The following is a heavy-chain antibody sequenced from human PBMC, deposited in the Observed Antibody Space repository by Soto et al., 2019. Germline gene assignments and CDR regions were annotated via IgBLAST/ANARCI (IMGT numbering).Heavy chain of an antibody. CDR2: IYHSGST. J-gene: IGHJ5*02. CDR1: GGSISSSNW. D-gene: IGHD1-1*01. CDR3: ARFRAGKRDNWFDP. Sequence: SETLSLTCAVSGGSISSSNWWSWVRQPPGKGLEWIGEIYHSGSTNYNPSLKSRVTISVDKSKNQFSLKLSSVTAADTAVYYCARFRAGKRDNWFDPWGQGTLVTVSS. V-gene: IGHV4-4*02.